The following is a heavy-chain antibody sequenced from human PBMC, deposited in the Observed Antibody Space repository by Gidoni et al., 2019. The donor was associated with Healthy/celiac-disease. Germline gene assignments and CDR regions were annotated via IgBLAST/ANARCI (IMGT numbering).Heavy chain of an antibody. CDR2: IRSKAYGGTT. CDR1: GFTFGDYA. Sequence: EVQLVESGGGLVQPGRSLRLSCTASGFTFGDYAMSWFRQAPGKGLEWVGFIRSKAYGGTTEYAASVKGRFTISRDDSKSIAYLQMNSLKTEDTAVYYCTGITMVRGVIGYYFDYWGQGTLVTVSS. CDR3: TGITMVRGVIGYYFDY. D-gene: IGHD3-10*01. V-gene: IGHV3-49*03. J-gene: IGHJ4*02.